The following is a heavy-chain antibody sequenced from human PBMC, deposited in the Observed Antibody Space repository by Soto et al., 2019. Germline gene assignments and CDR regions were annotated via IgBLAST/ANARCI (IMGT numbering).Heavy chain of an antibody. V-gene: IGHV3-7*01. CDR3: ARDRAFCSGTNCRRGSIYYYYMDV. CDR1: GFTFSGHW. Sequence: EVHLVESGGGLVQPGESLRLSCAASGFTFSGHWMSWVRQAPGKGLEWVAHIKQDGSETFYVGSVKGRFTISRDNAKNSLDLQRNSLRAEDTALYYCARDRAFCSGTNCRRGSIYYYYMDVWGNGTTVTVSS. D-gene: IGHD2-2*01. CDR2: IKQDGSET. J-gene: IGHJ6*03.